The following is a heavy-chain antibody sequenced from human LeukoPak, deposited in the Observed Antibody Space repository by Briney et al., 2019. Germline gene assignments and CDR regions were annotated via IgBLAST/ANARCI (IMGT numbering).Heavy chain of an antibody. CDR1: GFTFSTYT. CDR3: ARRYFDY. CDR2: IKQDGSEK. J-gene: IGHJ4*02. V-gene: IGHV3-7*01. Sequence: GGSLRLSCAASGFTFSTYTMHWVRQAPGKGLEWVANIKQDGSEKYYVDSVKGRFTISRDNAKNSLYLQMNSLRAEDTAVYYCARRYFDYWGQGTLVTVSS.